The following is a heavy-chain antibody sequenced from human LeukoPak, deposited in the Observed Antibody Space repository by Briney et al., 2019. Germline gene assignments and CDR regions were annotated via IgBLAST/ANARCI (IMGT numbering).Heavy chain of an antibody. Sequence: GGSLRLSCAASGFTFSASGIHWVRQACGKGLEWVGRIRSKTNNYATAYGASVKGRFTISRDDSKNTAFLQMNSLKTEDTALYYCTIPYNDFWSGYQPDYWGQGTLVTVSS. CDR1: GFTFSASG. J-gene: IGHJ4*02. CDR2: IRSKTNNYAT. CDR3: TIPYNDFWSGYQPDY. D-gene: IGHD3-3*01. V-gene: IGHV3-73*01.